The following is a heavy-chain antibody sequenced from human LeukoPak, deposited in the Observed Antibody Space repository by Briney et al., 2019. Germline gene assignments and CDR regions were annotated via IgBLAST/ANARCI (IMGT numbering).Heavy chain of an antibody. Sequence: GGSLRLSCAASGFTVSSNYMSWVRQAPGKGLEWVSYISSSGSTIYYADSVKGRFTISRDNAKNSLYLQMNSLRAEDTAVYYCAELGITMIGGVWGKGTTVTVSS. CDR1: GFTVSSNY. CDR2: ISSSGSTI. CDR3: AELGITMIGGV. V-gene: IGHV3-11*04. J-gene: IGHJ6*04. D-gene: IGHD3-10*02.